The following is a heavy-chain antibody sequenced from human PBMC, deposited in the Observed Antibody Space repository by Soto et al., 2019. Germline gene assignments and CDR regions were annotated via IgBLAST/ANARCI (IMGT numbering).Heavy chain of an antibody. CDR3: AKDEVGRSPNGGDIDY. Sequence: PGGSLRLSCAASGFTFSSYAMSWVRKAPGKGLEWVSAISGSGGSTYYADSVKGRFTISRDNSKNTLYLQMNSLRAEDTAVYYCAKDEVGRSPNGGDIDYWGQGTLVTVSS. D-gene: IGHD7-27*01. V-gene: IGHV3-23*01. J-gene: IGHJ4*02. CDR2: ISGSGGST. CDR1: GFTFSSYA.